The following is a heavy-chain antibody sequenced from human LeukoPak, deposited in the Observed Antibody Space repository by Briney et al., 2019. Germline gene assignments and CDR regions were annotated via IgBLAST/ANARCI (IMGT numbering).Heavy chain of an antibody. CDR1: GFTFSSYA. CDR2: ISYDGSNK. D-gene: IGHD3-22*01. Sequence: GGSLRLSCVASGFTFSSYAMHWVRQAPGKGLEWVAVISYDGSNKYYADSVKGRFTISRDNSKNTLYLQMNSLRAEDTAVYYCARDMSMIVSGIDYWGQGTLVTVSS. J-gene: IGHJ4*02. V-gene: IGHV3-30*04. CDR3: ARDMSMIVSGIDY.